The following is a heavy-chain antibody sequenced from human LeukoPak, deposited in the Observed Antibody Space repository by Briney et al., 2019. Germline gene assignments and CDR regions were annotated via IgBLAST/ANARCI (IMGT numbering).Heavy chain of an antibody. CDR1: GYTFTNYY. CDR3: VRVSGSYSYFDY. Sequence: ASVKVSCKASGYTFTNYYMHWVRQAPGQGLEWMAIINPNGGSTSYAQKFQGRLTMTRDTSTSTVYMDLSSLRSEDTAVYYCVRVSGSYSYFDYWGQGTLVTVSS. V-gene: IGHV1-46*01. J-gene: IGHJ4*02. CDR2: INPNGGST. D-gene: IGHD1-26*01.